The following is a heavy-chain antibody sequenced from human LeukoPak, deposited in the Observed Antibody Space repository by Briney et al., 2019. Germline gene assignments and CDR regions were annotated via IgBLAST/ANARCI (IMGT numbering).Heavy chain of an antibody. CDR1: RFTFSSYW. D-gene: IGHD2-2*03. CDR2: IKQDGSEK. Sequence: GGSLRLSCAASRFTFSSYWMSWVRQAPGKGLEWVANIKQDGSEKYYVDSVKGRFTISRDNAKNSLYLQMNSLRAEDTAVYYCARDGYCSSTSCPKPDYYGMDVWGQGTTVTVSS. J-gene: IGHJ6*02. CDR3: ARDGYCSSTSCPKPDYYGMDV. V-gene: IGHV3-7*01.